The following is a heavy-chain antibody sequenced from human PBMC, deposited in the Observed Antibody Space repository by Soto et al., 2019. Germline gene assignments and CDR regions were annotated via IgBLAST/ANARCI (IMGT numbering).Heavy chain of an antibody. Sequence: GESLKISCKGSGYSFTSYWIGWVRQMPGKGLEWMGIIYPGDSDTRYSPSFQGQVTISADKSISTAYLQWSSLKASDTAMYYCARQTSVGYSSSSKAPFFDYWGQGTLVTVSS. CDR3: ARQTSVGYSSSSKAPFFDY. CDR2: IYPGDSDT. V-gene: IGHV5-51*01. CDR1: GYSFTSYW. J-gene: IGHJ4*02. D-gene: IGHD6-6*01.